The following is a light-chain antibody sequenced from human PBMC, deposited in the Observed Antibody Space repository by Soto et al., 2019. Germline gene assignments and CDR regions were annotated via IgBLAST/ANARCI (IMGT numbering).Light chain of an antibody. Sequence: IVLTQSPGTLSLSPGESATLSCRASLTVSTNYIAWYQLKPGQAPRLLIFGASTRATGVPDRFSGSGSGTDFTLTISRLQPEDFAVYFCQQYEWWYTFGQGTKLEIK. CDR2: GAS. CDR3: QQYEWWYT. V-gene: IGKV3-20*01. CDR1: LTVSTNY. J-gene: IGKJ2*01.